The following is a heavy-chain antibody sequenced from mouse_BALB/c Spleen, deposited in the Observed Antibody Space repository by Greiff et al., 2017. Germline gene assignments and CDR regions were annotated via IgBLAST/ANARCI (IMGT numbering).Heavy chain of an antibody. CDR1: GFNIKDTY. CDR2: IDPANGNT. V-gene: IGHV14-3*02. Sequence: DVKLQESGAELVKPGASVKLSCTASGFNIKDTYMHWVKQRPEQGLEWIGRIDPANGNTKYDPKFQGKATITADTSSNTAYLQLSSLTSEDTAVYYCAYDYDGYWGQGTLVTVSA. D-gene: IGHD2-4*01. CDR3: AYDYDGY. J-gene: IGHJ3*01.